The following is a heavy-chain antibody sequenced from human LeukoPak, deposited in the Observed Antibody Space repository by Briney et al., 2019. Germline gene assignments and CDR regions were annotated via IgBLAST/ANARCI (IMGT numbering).Heavy chain of an antibody. CDR2: ISSSNSTI. D-gene: IGHD2-15*01. V-gene: IGHV3-48*01. Sequence: PGGSLRLSCAASGFTFSSYSMNWVRQAPGKGLEWVSYISSSNSTIYYADSVKGRFTISRDNAKNSLYLQMNSLRGEDTAVYYCARDKSVVSFDYWGQGTLVTVSS. CDR1: GFTFSSYS. CDR3: ARDKSVVSFDY. J-gene: IGHJ4*02.